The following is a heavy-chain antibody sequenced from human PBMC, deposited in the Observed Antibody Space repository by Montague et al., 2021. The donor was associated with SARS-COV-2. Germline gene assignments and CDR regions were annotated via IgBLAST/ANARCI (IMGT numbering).Heavy chain of an antibody. D-gene: IGHD3-16*01. J-gene: IGHJ3*01. V-gene: IGHV3-7*01. CDR2: IKQDGSEI. Sequence: FLRLSCAASGFTFSNYWLSWVRQAPGMGLEWVANIKQDGSEIYYLDSVKGRFTISRDNSKNSLYLQMNSLRAEDTALYFCARVSEGESNNSQYRAFDLWGQGTMVTVSS. CDR3: ARVSEGESNNSQYRAFDL. CDR1: GFTFSNYW.